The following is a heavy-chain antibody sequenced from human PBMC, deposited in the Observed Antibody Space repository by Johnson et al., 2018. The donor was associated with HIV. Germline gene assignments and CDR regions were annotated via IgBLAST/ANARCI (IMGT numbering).Heavy chain of an antibody. J-gene: IGHJ3*02. CDR1: GFTFSSYG. Sequence: VQLVESGGGVVQPGRSLRLSCAASGFTFSSYGMHWVRQAPGKGLEWVPAISGSGGSTYYADSVKGRFTISRDNSKNKLYLQMNSLRAEDTAVYYCAKDRVENYYGSGSYYDAFDIWGQGTMVTVSS. V-gene: IGHV3-23*04. D-gene: IGHD3-10*01. CDR3: AKDRVENYYGSGSYYDAFDI. CDR2: ISGSGGST.